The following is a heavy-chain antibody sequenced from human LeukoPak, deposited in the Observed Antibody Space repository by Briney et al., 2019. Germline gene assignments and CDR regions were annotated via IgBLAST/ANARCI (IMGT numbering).Heavy chain of an antibody. CDR1: GGSFSGYY. Sequence: PSETLSLTCAVYGGSFSGYYWGWIRQPPGKGLEWIGSIYYRGSTYYNPSLKSRVTISVDTSKNQFSLKLSSVTAADTAVYYCARESPYYYDSSGYYRAFDYWGQGALVTVSS. V-gene: IGHV4-34*01. CDR2: IYYRGST. J-gene: IGHJ4*02. D-gene: IGHD3-22*01. CDR3: ARESPYYYDSSGYYRAFDY.